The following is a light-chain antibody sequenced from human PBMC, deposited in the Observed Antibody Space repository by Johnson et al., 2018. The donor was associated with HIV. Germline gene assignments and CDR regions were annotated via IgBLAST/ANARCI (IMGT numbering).Light chain of an antibody. CDR2: ENN. CDR3: GTWGSSLSAGGV. V-gene: IGLV1-51*02. CDR1: SSNIGNNY. Sequence: QSVLTQPPSVSAAPGQKVTISCSGSSSNIGNNYVSWYQQLPGTAPKLLIYENNKRPSGIPDRFSGSNSGTSATLGITGLQTGDEADYYCGTWGSSLSAGGVFGTGTKVTVL. J-gene: IGLJ1*01.